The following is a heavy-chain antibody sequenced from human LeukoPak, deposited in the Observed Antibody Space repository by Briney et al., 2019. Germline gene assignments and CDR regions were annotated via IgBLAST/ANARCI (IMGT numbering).Heavy chain of an antibody. CDR1: GYTFTSYA. CDR3: ASVHNYYGSGSYSY. D-gene: IGHD3-10*01. Sequence: ASVTVSCKASGYTFTSYAMHWVRQAPGQRLEWMGWINAGNGNTKYSQKFQGRVTITADESTSTAYMELSSLRSEDTAVYYCASVHNYYGSGSYSYWGQGTLVTVSS. V-gene: IGHV1-3*01. CDR2: INAGNGNT. J-gene: IGHJ4*02.